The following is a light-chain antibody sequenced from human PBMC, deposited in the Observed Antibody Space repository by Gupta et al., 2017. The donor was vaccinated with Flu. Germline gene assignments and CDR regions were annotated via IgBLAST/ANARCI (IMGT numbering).Light chain of an antibody. Sequence: VTLGQPASIYCRSSQSLVHSDGNSYMNCYQQRSVQSPRRLIYKGSNTGSAVPDRISGSRSGRDFTLKIIGMVAQDVGVYYCSQGLHWRYTFGQGTKVEIK. CDR1: QSLVHSDGNSY. V-gene: IGKV2-30*02. CDR2: KGS. CDR3: SQGLHWRYT. J-gene: IGKJ2*01.